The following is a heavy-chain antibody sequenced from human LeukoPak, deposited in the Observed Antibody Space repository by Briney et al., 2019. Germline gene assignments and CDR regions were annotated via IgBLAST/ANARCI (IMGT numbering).Heavy chain of an antibody. CDR1: GYSFTGYY. CDR2: IHPNNGGT. Sequence: ASVEVSCTASGYSFTGYYLHWMRQAPGQGPEWMGWIHPNNGGTNYAQKFQGRVTMTRDTSISTAYLELSSLRSDDTAVYYCARGFTSSYDHWGQGTLVTVSS. J-gene: IGHJ4*02. D-gene: IGHD2-2*01. V-gene: IGHV1-2*02. CDR3: ARGFTSSYDH.